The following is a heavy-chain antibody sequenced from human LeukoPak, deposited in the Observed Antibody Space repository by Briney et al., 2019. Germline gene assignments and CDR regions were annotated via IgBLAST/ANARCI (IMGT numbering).Heavy chain of an antibody. J-gene: IGHJ6*03. CDR3: ARDYYGSGSYFIGDYYMDV. D-gene: IGHD3-10*01. CDR1: GGSISTYY. V-gene: IGHV4-4*07. Sequence: ETLSLTCTVSGGSISTYYWSWIRQPAGKGLEWIGRIYTSGSTNYNPSLKSRVTMSVDTSKNQFSLKLSSVTAADTAVYYCARDYYGSGSYFIGDYYMDVWGEGTTVTISS. CDR2: IYTSGST.